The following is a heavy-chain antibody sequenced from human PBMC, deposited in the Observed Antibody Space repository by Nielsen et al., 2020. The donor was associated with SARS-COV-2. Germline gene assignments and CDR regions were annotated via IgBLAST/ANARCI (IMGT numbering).Heavy chain of an antibody. D-gene: IGHD2-15*01. J-gene: IGHJ6*02. V-gene: IGHV3-33*08. CDR3: ARDHGYCSGGSCYRHYSYGMDV. CDR2: IWYDGSNK. CDR1: GFTFSSYG. Sequence: GGSLRLSCAASGFTFSSYGMHWVRQAPGKGLEWVAVIWYDGSNKYYADSVKGRFTISRDNSKNTLHLQMDSLRAEDTAIYYCARDHGYCSGGSCYRHYSYGMDVWGQGTPVTVSS.